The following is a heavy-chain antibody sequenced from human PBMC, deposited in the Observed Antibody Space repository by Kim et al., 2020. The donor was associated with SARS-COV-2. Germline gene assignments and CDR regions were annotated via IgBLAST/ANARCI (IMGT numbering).Heavy chain of an antibody. J-gene: IGHJ5*02. CDR3: AAHSGDYDILTGYPGSLPFDP. Sequence: SVKVSCKASGGTFSSYAISWVRQAPGQGLEWMGRIIPILGIANYAQKFQGRVTITADKSTSTAYMELSSLRSEDTAVYYCAAHSGDYDILTGYPGSLPFDPWGQGTLVTVSS. CDR2: IIPILGIA. D-gene: IGHD3-9*01. CDR1: GGTFSSYA. V-gene: IGHV1-69*04.